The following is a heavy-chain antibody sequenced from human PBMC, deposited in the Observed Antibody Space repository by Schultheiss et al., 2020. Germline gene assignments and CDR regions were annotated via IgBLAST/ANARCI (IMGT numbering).Heavy chain of an antibody. D-gene: IGHD3-22*01. CDR1: GFTFSSYA. CDR3: AKQFYYDTSGYYFLAALLDY. CDR2: TSGSGGST. V-gene: IGHV3-23*01. Sequence: GGSLRLSCAASGFTFSSYAMSWVRQAPGKGLEWVAATSGSGGSTYFADSVKGRFTISRDNSKNTLYLQMNSLRAEDTAVYYCAKQFYYDTSGYYFLAALLDYWGQGILVTVSS. J-gene: IGHJ4*02.